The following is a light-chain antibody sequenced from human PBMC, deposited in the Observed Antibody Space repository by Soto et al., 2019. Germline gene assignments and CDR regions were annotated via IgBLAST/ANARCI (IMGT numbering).Light chain of an antibody. V-gene: IGKV3-20*01. Sequence: EIVMTQSPATLSVSPGERGTLSCRASQSVSSNLAWYQQKPGQAPRLHIYGASTRATGIPDRFTGSGSGTDFTLTISRLEPEDFAVYYCQQYGSSPRTFGQGTKVDIK. CDR3: QQYGSSPRT. J-gene: IGKJ1*01. CDR2: GAS. CDR1: QSVSSN.